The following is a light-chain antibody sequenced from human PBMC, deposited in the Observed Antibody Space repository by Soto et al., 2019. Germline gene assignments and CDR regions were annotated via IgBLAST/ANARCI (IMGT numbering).Light chain of an antibody. Sequence: EIVMTQSPGTLSALPGHSATLPCRASQSVGSNIAWYQQRPDQAPRLLIYAASTRAAGVPIRFSGSGSGTEFTLTITSLQSDDFAVYYCQQYNQWSPITFGQGTRLEIK. CDR2: AAS. J-gene: IGKJ5*01. CDR3: QQYNQWSPIT. CDR1: QSVGSN. V-gene: IGKV3-15*01.